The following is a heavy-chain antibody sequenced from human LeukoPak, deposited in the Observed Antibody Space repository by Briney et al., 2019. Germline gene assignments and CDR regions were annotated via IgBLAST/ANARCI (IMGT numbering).Heavy chain of an antibody. J-gene: IGHJ5*02. CDR1: GYTFTGYY. Sequence: ASVKVSCKASGYTFTGYYMHWVRQAPGQGLEWMGWINPNSGGTNYAQKFQGRVTMTRDTSISTAYVELSRLRSDDTAVYYCARAPVFYDILTGYYTGWFDPWGQGTLVTVSS. CDR3: ARAPVFYDILTGYYTGWFDP. D-gene: IGHD3-9*01. V-gene: IGHV1-2*02. CDR2: INPNSGGT.